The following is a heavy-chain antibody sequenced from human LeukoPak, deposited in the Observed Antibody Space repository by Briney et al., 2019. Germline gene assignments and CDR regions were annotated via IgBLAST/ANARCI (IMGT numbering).Heavy chain of an antibody. CDR3: ARADSSGYYPRNFDY. V-gene: IGHV3-30-3*01. CDR2: ISYDGSNK. CDR1: GFTFSSYA. Sequence: GGSLRLSCAASGFTFSSYAMHWVRQAPGKGLEWVAVISYDGSNKYYADSVKGRFTISRDNSKNTLYLQMNSLRAEDTAVYYCARADSSGYYPRNFDYWGQGTLVTVSS. D-gene: IGHD3-22*01. J-gene: IGHJ4*02.